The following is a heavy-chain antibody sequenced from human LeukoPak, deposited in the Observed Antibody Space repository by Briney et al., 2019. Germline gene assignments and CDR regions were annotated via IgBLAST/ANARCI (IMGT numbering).Heavy chain of an antibody. V-gene: IGHV3-74*01. CDR3: AKDGGLWVSAHWGDS. Sequence: GGSLRLSCAASGFTFSSYWMNWVRQAPGKGLVWVSRIASDGSSTTYADSVKGRFTVSRDNSKNTLFLQMNSLRAEDTAVYYCAKDGGLWVSAHWGDSWGRGTLVTVSS. D-gene: IGHD7-27*01. CDR1: GFTFSSYW. CDR2: IASDGSST. J-gene: IGHJ4*02.